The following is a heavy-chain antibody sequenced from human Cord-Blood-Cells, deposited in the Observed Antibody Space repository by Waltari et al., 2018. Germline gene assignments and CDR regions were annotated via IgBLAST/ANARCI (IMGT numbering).Heavy chain of an antibody. J-gene: IGHJ3*02. V-gene: IGHV3-9*01. CDR3: AKDNFAFDI. Sequence: EVQLVESGGGLVQPGRSMSRSCAASGFTFDDYAMHWVRHAPGKGLEWVSGISWNSGSIGYADSVKGRFTISRDNAKNSLYLQMNSLRAEDTALYYCAKDNFAFDIWGQGTMVTVSS. CDR2: ISWNSGSI. D-gene: IGHD1-1*01. CDR1: GFTFDDYA.